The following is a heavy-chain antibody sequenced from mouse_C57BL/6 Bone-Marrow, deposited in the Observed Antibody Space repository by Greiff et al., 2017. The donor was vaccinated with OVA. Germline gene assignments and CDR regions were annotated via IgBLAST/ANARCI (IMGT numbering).Heavy chain of an antibody. Sequence: QVQLKQSGAELVMPGASVKLSCKASGYTFTSYWMHWVKQRPGQGLEWIGEIDPSDSYTNYNQKFKGKSTLTVDKSSSTAYMQLSSLTSEDSAVYYCARSIYYDYDGLWGQGTLVTVSA. CDR1: GYTFTSYW. CDR2: IDPSDSYT. CDR3: ARSIYYDYDGL. J-gene: IGHJ3*01. V-gene: IGHV1-69*01. D-gene: IGHD2-4*01.